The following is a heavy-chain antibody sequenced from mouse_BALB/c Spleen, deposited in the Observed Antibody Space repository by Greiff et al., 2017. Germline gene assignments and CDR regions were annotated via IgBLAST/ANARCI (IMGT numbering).Heavy chain of an antibody. Sequence: LQQPGSELVRPGASVKLSCKASGYTFTSYWMHWVKQRPGQGLEWIGNIYPGSGSTNYDEKFKSKATLTVDTSSSTAYMQLSSLTSEDSAVYYCTRWTIYYFDYWGQGTTLTVSS. CDR3: TRWTIYYFDY. CDR1: GYTFTSYW. CDR2: IYPGSGST. V-gene: IGHV1S22*01. J-gene: IGHJ2*01.